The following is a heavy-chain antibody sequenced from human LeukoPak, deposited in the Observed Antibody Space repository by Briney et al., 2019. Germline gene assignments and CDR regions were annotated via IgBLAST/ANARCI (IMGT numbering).Heavy chain of an antibody. CDR3: AKVRFGEHFAYFDY. D-gene: IGHD3-16*01. CDR1: GFTFSSYW. CDR2: IKQDGSEK. V-gene: IGHV3-7*01. Sequence: GGSLRLSCAASGFTFSSYWMSWVRQAPGKGLEWVANIKQDGSEKYYVDSVKGRFTISRDNSKNTLYLEMNSLRAEDTAVYYCAKVRFGEHFAYFDYWGQGTLVTVSS. J-gene: IGHJ4*02.